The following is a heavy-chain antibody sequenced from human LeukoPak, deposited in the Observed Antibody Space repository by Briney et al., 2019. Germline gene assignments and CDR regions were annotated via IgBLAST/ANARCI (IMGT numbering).Heavy chain of an antibody. D-gene: IGHD5-18*01. CDR2: ISYDGSSK. J-gene: IGHJ6*02. CDR3: ARDNLRAGIQLWPHYYGMDV. V-gene: IGHV3-30-3*01. CDR1: GFTFSNYA. Sequence: GGSLRLSCAASGFTFSNYAMHWVRQAPGKGLKWVAAISYDGSSKYYADSVKGRFTISRDNSNNTLYVQMNSLRAEDTAVYYCARDNLRAGIQLWPHYYGMDVWGQGTTVTVSS.